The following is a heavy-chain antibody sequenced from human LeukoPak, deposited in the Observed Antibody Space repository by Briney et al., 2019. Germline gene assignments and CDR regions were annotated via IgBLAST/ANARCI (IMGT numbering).Heavy chain of an antibody. CDR1: GFTFSSYE. V-gene: IGHV3-48*03. Sequence: GGSLRLSCAASGFTFSSYEMNWVRQAPGKGLEWVSYISSSGSTIYYADSVKGRFTISRDNAKNSLYLQMNSLRAEDTAVYYCVRSRENYGYEFDYRGQGALVTVSS. CDR2: ISSSGSTI. CDR3: VRSRENYGYEFDY. D-gene: IGHD5-18*01. J-gene: IGHJ4*02.